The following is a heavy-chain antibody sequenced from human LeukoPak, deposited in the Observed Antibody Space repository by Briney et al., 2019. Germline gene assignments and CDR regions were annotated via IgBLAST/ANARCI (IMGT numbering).Heavy chain of an antibody. V-gene: IGHV3-30*18. Sequence: GGSLRLSCAASGFSFSSYGMHWVRQAPGKGLEWVAVISNDGSITKYGDSVKGRFTISRDNSKNTLYLQMNSLRAEDTAVYYCAKMPGPPRGIQLWLDYWGQGTLVTVSS. D-gene: IGHD5-18*01. CDR2: ISNDGSIT. CDR3: AKMPGPPRGIQLWLDY. J-gene: IGHJ4*02. CDR1: GFSFSSYG.